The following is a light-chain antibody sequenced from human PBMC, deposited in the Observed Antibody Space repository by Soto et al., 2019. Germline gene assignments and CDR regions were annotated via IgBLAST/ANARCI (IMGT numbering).Light chain of an antibody. Sequence: DFVMTPSPLSLPVTPGEPASISCRSSQSLLHSNGYNYLDWYLQKPGQSPQLLIYLGSNRASGVPDRFSGSGSATDFTLKISRVEAEDVAVYYCMHALQSPLTFGGGTKVDIK. J-gene: IGKJ4*01. CDR1: QSLLHSNGYNY. CDR3: MHALQSPLT. CDR2: LGS. V-gene: IGKV2-28*01.